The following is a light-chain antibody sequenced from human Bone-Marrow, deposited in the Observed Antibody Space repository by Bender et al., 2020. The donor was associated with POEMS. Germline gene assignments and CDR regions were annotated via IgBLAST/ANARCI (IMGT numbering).Light chain of an antibody. J-gene: IGLJ3*02. CDR2: DDS. Sequence: SYVLTQPPSVSVAPGKTARITCGGDGIGDKSVHWSQQRSGQAPLLVVYDDSDRPSGIPERFFGVDSGHTATLTISRVEGGDEADYYCWVWDNSSTHFHWVFGGGTRLTVL. V-gene: IGLV3-21*03. CDR3: WVWDNSSTHFHWV. CDR1: GIGDKS.